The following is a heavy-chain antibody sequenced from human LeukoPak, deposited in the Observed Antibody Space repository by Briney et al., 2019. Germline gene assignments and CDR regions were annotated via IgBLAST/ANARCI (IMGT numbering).Heavy chain of an antibody. J-gene: IGHJ3*02. D-gene: IGHD2-15*01. V-gene: IGHV3-48*02. CDR1: GFTFSSYS. Sequence: PAGSLSLSCAASGFTFSSYSMNWVRQAPGKGLEWVSYISSSSSTIYYADSVKGRFTISADNAKSSLYLQMNSLRDEDTAVYYCARVLGYCSGGTCYSAFDIWGHGIMVTVSS. CDR3: ARVLGYCSGGTCYSAFDI. CDR2: ISSSSSTI.